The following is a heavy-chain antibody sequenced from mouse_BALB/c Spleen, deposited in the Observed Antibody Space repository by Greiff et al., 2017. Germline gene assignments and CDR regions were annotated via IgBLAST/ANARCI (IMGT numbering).Heavy chain of an antibody. J-gene: IGHJ2*01. CDR2: ILPGSGST. Sequence: QVQLQQSGAELMKPGASVKISCKATGYTFSSYWIEWVKQRPGHGLEWIGEILPGSGSTNYNEKFKGKATFTADTSSNTAYMQLSSLTSEDSAVYYCASLITTVVATDYWGQGTTLTVSS. CDR3: ASLITTVVATDY. V-gene: IGHV1-9*01. CDR1: GYTFSSYW. D-gene: IGHD1-1*01.